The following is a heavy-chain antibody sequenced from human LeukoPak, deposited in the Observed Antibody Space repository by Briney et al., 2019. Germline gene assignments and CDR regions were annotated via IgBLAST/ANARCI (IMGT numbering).Heavy chain of an antibody. CDR3: ARGGPKGAFDI. Sequence: SGGSQRLSCAASGFTFSSYWMSWVRQAPGKGLEWVANIKQDGSEKYYVDSVKGRFTISRDNAKNSLYLQMNSLRAEDTAVYYCARGGPKGAFDIWGQGTMVTVSS. J-gene: IGHJ3*02. V-gene: IGHV3-7*01. CDR2: IKQDGSEK. CDR1: GFTFSSYW. D-gene: IGHD3/OR15-3a*01.